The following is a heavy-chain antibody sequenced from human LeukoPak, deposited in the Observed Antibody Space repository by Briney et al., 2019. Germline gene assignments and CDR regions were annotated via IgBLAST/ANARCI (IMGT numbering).Heavy chain of an antibody. CDR2: INHSGST. V-gene: IGHV4-34*01. CDR3: AREGPRDIVVVPAAINQPRPRSHFDY. CDR1: GGSFSGYY. Sequence: PSETLSLTCAVYGGSFSGYYWSWIRQPPGKGLEWIGEINHSGSTNYNPSLKSRVTISVDTSKNQFSLKLSSVTAADTAVYYCAREGPRDIVVVPAAINQPRPRSHFDYWGQGTLVTVSS. D-gene: IGHD2-2*01. J-gene: IGHJ4*02.